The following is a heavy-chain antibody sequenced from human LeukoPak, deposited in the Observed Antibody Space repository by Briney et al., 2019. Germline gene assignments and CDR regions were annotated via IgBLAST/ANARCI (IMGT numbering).Heavy chain of an antibody. Sequence: ASVKVSCKDSGYTFTSYDINWVRQAPGQGLEWMGWMNPNRGNTVYAQKFQGRVTMTRNTSPSTAYMELSSLRSEDRAVYYCARDGRSSGWYGAHDAFDIWGQGTMVTVSS. CDR3: ARDGRSSGWYGAHDAFDI. J-gene: IGHJ3*02. V-gene: IGHV1-8*01. CDR2: MNPNRGNT. CDR1: GYTFTSYD. D-gene: IGHD6-19*01.